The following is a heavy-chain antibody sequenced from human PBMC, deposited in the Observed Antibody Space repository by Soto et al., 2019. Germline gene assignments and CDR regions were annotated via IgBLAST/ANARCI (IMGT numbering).Heavy chain of an antibody. CDR1: GFTFSSYA. CDR3: AKVGYYDFWSGYFYYYYGMDV. D-gene: IGHD3-3*01. J-gene: IGHJ6*02. CDR2: ISGSGGST. V-gene: IGHV3-23*01. Sequence: PGGSLRLSCAASGFTFSSYAMSWVRQAPGKGLEWVSAISGSGGSTYYADSVKGRFTISRDNSKNTLYLQMNSLRAEDTAVYYCAKVGYYDFWSGYFYYYYGMDVWGQGTTVTVS.